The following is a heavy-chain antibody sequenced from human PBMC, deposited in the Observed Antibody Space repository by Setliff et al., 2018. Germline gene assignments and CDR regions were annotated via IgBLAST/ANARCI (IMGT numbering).Heavy chain of an antibody. CDR1: GGSISPYF. Sequence: NPSETLSLTCTVSGGSISPYFWSWIRQPPGKGLEWIGYIYNSGSTNYNPSLKSRVTISVDTSKNQISLKLTSVTAADTAVYYCARDNRARHYMDVWGKGTTVTVSS. V-gene: IGHV4-59*01. J-gene: IGHJ6*03. D-gene: IGHD3-10*01. CDR2: IYNSGST. CDR3: ARDNRARHYMDV.